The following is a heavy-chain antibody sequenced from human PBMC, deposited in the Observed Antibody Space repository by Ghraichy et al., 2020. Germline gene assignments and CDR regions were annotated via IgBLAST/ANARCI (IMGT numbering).Heavy chain of an antibody. CDR1: GYTFTSYG. J-gene: IGHJ6*02. D-gene: IGHD2-15*01. CDR3: ARDPPYCSGGSCYSGYYGMDV. Sequence: ASVKVSCKASGYTFTSYGISWVRQAPGQGLEWMGWISAYNGNTNYAQKLQGRVPMTTDTSTSTAYMELRSLRSDDTAVYYCARDPPYCSGGSCYSGYYGMDVWGQGTTVTVSS. V-gene: IGHV1-18*04. CDR2: ISAYNGNT.